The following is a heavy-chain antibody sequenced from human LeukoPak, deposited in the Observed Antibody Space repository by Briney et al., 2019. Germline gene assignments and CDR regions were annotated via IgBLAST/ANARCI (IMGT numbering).Heavy chain of an antibody. CDR1: GYTFTSYD. CDR3: ARVKTTAMVDY. J-gene: IGHJ4*02. D-gene: IGHD5-18*01. CDR2: ISPYNGNT. Sequence: ASVKVSCKASGYTFTSYDINWVRQAPGQGLEWMGSISPYNGNTNYAQKLQGRVTITADESTSTAYMELSSLRSEDTAVYYCARVKTTAMVDYWGQGTLVTVSS. V-gene: IGHV1-18*01.